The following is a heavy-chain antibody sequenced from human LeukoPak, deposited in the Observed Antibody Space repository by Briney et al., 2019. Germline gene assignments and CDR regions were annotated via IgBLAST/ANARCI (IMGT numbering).Heavy chain of an antibody. CDR2: IYNSGST. D-gene: IGHD2-2*01. Sequence: PGGSLRLSCAASGFTFSSYAMSWIRQPPGKGLEWIGIIYNSGSTYYNPSLKSRVTISVDTSKNQFSLKLSSVTAADTAVYYCARELGYCSSTSCLSYDYWGQGTLVTVSS. CDR1: GFTFSSYA. V-gene: IGHV4-38-2*02. J-gene: IGHJ4*02. CDR3: ARELGYCSSTSCLSYDY.